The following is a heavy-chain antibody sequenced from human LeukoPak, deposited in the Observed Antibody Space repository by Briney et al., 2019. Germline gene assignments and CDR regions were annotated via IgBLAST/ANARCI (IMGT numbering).Heavy chain of an antibody. J-gene: IGHJ4*02. CDR1: ADSISSSS. CDR2: IHTSGIT. V-gene: IGHV4-4*07. D-gene: IGHD1-26*01. Sequence: LETLSLTCAVSADSISSSSWSWIRQPAGKGLEWIGRIHTSGITNYNPSLKSRLTMTLDTSKNQFSLNLSSVTAADTAVYYCARESGSSRYFDYWGQGTLVTVSS. CDR3: ARESGSSRYFDY.